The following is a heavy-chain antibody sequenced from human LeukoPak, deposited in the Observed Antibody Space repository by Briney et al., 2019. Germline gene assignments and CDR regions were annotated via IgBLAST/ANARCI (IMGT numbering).Heavy chain of an antibody. CDR3: VRDDSSHFDY. V-gene: IGHV3-74*01. J-gene: IGHJ4*02. D-gene: IGHD6-13*01. Sequence: GGSLRLSCAASGFTFRSYWMHWVRRAPGKGLVWVSRINRDGSSTNYADSVKGRFTISRDNAKNTLYLQMNSLRAEDTAVYYCVRDDSSHFDYWGQGALVTVSS. CDR2: INRDGSST. CDR1: GFTFRSYW.